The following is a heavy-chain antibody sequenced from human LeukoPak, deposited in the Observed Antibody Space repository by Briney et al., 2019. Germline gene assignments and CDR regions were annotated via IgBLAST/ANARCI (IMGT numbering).Heavy chain of an antibody. V-gene: IGHV4-4*07. D-gene: IGHD4-17*01. CDR2: IYTSGST. CDR3: ARGPLTMTRGFDP. J-gene: IGHJ5*02. Sequence: SETLSLTCTVSGGSINIYYWSWIRQPAGKGLEWIGRIYTSGSTNYNPSLKTRVTMSVDTSKNQFSLKLSSVTAADTAAYYCARGPLTMTRGFDPWGQGTLVTVSS. CDR1: GGSINIYY.